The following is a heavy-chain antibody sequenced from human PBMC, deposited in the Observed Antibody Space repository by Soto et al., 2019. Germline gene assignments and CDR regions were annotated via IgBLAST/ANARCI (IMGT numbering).Heavy chain of an antibody. CDR2: ISAYNGNT. CDR3: ASNDYMEYYYGMDV. CDR1: GYTFTSYG. D-gene: IGHD4-4*01. Sequence: ASVKVSCKASGYTFTSYGISWVRQAPGQGLEWMGWISAYNGNTNYAQKLQGRVTMTTDTSTSTAYMELSSLRSEDTAVYYCASNDYMEYYYGMDVWGQGTTVTVSS. V-gene: IGHV1-18*01. J-gene: IGHJ6*02.